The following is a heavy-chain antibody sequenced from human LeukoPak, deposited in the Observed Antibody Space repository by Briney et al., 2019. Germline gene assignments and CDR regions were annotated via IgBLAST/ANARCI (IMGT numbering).Heavy chain of an antibody. J-gene: IGHJ3*02. D-gene: IGHD2-21*02. Sequence: TGGSLRLSCAASGFTSNNYDMHWVRQTTGEGLEWVSSIHTAGDTHYSGSAKGRFIISRENVKNSLYLQMNSLRAEDTAVYYCARGSCGYGDCYRALNIWGQGTIVTVSS. CDR1: GFTSNNYD. CDR2: IHTAGDT. CDR3: ARGSCGYGDCYRALNI. V-gene: IGHV3-13*01.